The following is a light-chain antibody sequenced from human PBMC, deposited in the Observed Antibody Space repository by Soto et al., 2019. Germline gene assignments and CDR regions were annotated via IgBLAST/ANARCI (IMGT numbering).Light chain of an antibody. J-gene: IGLJ1*01. Sequence: QSALTQPASVSGSPGQSITISCTGTSNTIGGYNVVSWYQQHPGTAPKVIIYEGIKRPSGVSNRFSGSISGSTASLIISGLQAEDEADYYCCSYVGATTYVFGTGTKVTVL. CDR1: SNTIGGYNV. V-gene: IGLV2-23*01. CDR3: CSYVGATTYV. CDR2: EGI.